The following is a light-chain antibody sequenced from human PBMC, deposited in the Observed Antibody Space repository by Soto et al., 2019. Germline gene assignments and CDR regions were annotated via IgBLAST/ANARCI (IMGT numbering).Light chain of an antibody. J-gene: IGLJ2*01. CDR2: EVS. V-gene: IGLV2-8*01. Sequence: QSALTQPPSASGSPGQSVTISCTGTSSDVGGYNYVSWYQQHPGKAPKLMIYEVSKRPSGVPDRFSGSKSGNTASLTVSGLQAEDEAEYYCSSYAGSNNWGVFGGGTKLNVL. CDR3: SSYAGSNNWGV. CDR1: SSDVGGYNY.